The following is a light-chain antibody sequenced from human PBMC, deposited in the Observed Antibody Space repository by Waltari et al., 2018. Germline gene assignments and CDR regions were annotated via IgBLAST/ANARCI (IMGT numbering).Light chain of an antibody. J-gene: IGKJ2*01. CDR1: HSLLYYSNNKNY. CDR2: WAS. CDR3: HQYFAPPYT. Sequence: DIVMTQSPDSLTVYLGERATITCKSSHSLLYYSNNKNYISWYQQKPGQAPKLLIYWASTRDSGVPDRFSGSGSETDFTLTISSLQAEDVAVYHCHQYFAPPYTFGRGTKLEIK. V-gene: IGKV4-1*01.